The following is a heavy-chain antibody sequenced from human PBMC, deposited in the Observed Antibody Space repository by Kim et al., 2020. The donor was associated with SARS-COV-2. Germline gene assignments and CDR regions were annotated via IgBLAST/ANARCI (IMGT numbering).Heavy chain of an antibody. Sequence: SETLSLTCTVSGGSISSYYWSWIRQPPGKGLEWIGYIYYSGSTNYNPSLKSRVTISVDTSKNQFSLKLSSVTAADTAVYYCARARGWWELPDYWGQGTLVTVSS. J-gene: IGHJ4*02. V-gene: IGHV4-59*01. CDR1: GGSISSYY. CDR2: IYYSGST. CDR3: ARARGWWELPDY. D-gene: IGHD1-26*01.